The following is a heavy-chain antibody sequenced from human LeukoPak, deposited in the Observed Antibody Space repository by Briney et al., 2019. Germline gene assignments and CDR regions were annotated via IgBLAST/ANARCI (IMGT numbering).Heavy chain of an antibody. CDR3: ARVLGGSYGRLDFDY. Sequence: PSETLSLTCTVSGGSISSGGYYWSWIRQPPGKGLEWIGYIYHSGSTYYNPSLKSRVTISVDTSKNQFSLKLSSVTAADTAVYYCARVLGGSYGRLDFDYWGQGTLVTVSS. CDR1: GGSISSGGYY. CDR2: IYHSGST. D-gene: IGHD1-26*01. V-gene: IGHV4-30-2*01. J-gene: IGHJ4*02.